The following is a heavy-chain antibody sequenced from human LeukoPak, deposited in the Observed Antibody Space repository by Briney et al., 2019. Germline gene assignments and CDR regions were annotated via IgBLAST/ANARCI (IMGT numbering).Heavy chain of an antibody. V-gene: IGHV4-59*01. D-gene: IGHD2-2*01. CDR2: IYYSGST. CDR1: GGSISSYY. Sequence: PSETLSLTCTVSGGSISSYYWSWIRQPPGKVLEWIGYIYYSGSTNYNPSLKSRVTISVDTSKNQFSLKLSSVTAADTAVYYCARARYCSSTSCYWPWFDPWGQGTLVTVSS. J-gene: IGHJ5*02. CDR3: ARARYCSSTSCYWPWFDP.